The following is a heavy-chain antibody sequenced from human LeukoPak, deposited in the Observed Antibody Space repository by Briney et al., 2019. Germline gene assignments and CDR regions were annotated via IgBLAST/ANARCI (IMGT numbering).Heavy chain of an antibody. D-gene: IGHD3-10*01. J-gene: IGHJ4*02. CDR3: ARDVGFGEFSGDHRY. CDR1: GYTFTSYG. V-gene: IGHV1-18*01. CDR2: ISAYNGNT. Sequence: GASVKVSCKASGYTFTSYGISWVRQAPGQGLEWMGWISAYNGNTNYAQKLQGRVIMTTDTSTSTAYMELRSLRSDDTAVYYCARDVGFGEFSGDHRYWGQGTLVTVSS.